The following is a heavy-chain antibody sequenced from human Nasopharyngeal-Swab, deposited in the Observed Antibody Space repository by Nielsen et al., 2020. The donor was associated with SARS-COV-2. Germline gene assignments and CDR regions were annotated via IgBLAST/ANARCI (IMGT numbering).Heavy chain of an antibody. Sequence: SETLSLTCTVSGGSISSYYWSWIRQPPGKGLEWIGYIYYSGSTNYNPSLKSRVTISVDTSKNQFSLKLSSVTAADTAVYYCARGTHYVYYYYGMDVWGQGTTVTVSS. D-gene: IGHD1-26*01. CDR3: ARGTHYVYYYYGMDV. V-gene: IGHV4-59*13. CDR2: IYYSGST. J-gene: IGHJ6*02. CDR1: GGSISSYY.